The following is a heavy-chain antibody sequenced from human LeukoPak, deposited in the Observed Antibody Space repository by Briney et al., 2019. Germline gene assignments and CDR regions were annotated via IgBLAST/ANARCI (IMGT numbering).Heavy chain of an antibody. CDR3: AKEGLEDIVVVVAANGYMDV. CDR2: ISGSGGST. J-gene: IGHJ6*03. V-gene: IGHV3-23*01. D-gene: IGHD2-15*01. CDR1: GFTFSSYA. Sequence: GGSLRLSCAASGFTFSSYAMSWVRQAPGKGLEWVSAISGSGGSTYYADSVKGRFTISRDNSKNTLYLQMNSLRAEDTAVYYCAKEGLEDIVVVVAANGYMDVWGKGTTVTISS.